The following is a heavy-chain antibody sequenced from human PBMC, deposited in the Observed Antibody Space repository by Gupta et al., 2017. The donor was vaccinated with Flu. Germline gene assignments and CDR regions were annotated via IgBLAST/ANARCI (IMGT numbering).Heavy chain of an antibody. CDR1: GFTFSSYW. Sequence: EVQLVESGGGLVQPGGSLRLSCAASGFTFSSYWMSWVRQAPGKGLEWVANINEHGTNRYYVDSVEGRFTISRDNARDSLYLQMNSLRAEDTAVYYCARGWCGEIWGYYFDYWGQGTLVTVSS. CDR2: INEHGTNR. CDR3: ARGWCGEIWGYYFDY. V-gene: IGHV3-7*04. J-gene: IGHJ4*02. D-gene: IGHD3-10*01.